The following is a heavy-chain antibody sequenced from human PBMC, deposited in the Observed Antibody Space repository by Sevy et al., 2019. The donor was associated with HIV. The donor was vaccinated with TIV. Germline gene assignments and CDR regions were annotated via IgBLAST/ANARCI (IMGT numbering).Heavy chain of an antibody. D-gene: IGHD3-10*02. CDR3: TKESLRGTYIRGDFDH. CDR2: ISSDGSNQ. V-gene: IGHV3-30*18. J-gene: IGHJ4*02. Sequence: GGSLRLSCSGFGFTFQAFGMHWVRQAPGKGPEWLAVISSDGSNQNYADSLKGGFTISRDNSKNLLFLQMNSLIPNDTAVYFCTKESLRGTYIRGDFDHWGQGTLVTVSS. CDR1: GFTFQAFG.